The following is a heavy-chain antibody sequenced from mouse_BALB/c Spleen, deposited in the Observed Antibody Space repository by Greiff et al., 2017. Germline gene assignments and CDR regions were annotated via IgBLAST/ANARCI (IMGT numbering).Heavy chain of an antibody. J-gene: IGHJ4*01. Sequence: EVKLVESGGGLVQPGGSRKLSCAASGFTFSDYGMAWVRQAPGKGLEWVAFISNLAYSIYYADTVTGRFTISRENAKNTLYLEMSSLRSEDTAMYYCARGGAFTTAGYYSMDYWGQGTSVTVSS. CDR3: ARGGAFTTAGYYSMDY. CDR1: GFTFSDYG. V-gene: IGHV5-15*02. CDR2: ISNLAYSI. D-gene: IGHD1-2*01.